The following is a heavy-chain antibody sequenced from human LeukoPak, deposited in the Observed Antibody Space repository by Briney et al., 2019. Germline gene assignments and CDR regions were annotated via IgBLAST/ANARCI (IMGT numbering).Heavy chain of an antibody. Sequence: PGGSLRLSCAASGFTFSSYVMHWVRRAPGKGLEWVALMSHDGSTTNYPDSVKGRFTISRDDSKSTLYVQMNSLRAEDTAVYYCAREGYSSGRAAAFDYWGQGTLVTVSS. J-gene: IGHJ4*02. V-gene: IGHV3-30*04. CDR3: AREGYSSGRAAAFDY. CDR1: GFTFSSYV. D-gene: IGHD6-19*01. CDR2: MSHDGSTT.